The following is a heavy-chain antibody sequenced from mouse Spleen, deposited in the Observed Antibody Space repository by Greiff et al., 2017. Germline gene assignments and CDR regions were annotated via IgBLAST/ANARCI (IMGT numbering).Heavy chain of an antibody. J-gene: IGHJ2*01. CDR3: AIGTYYGYDVDYFDT. CDR2: IHPSDSDT. V-gene: IGHV1-74*01. Sequence: QVQLQQPGAELVKPGASVKVSCKASGYTFTSYWMHWVKQRPGQGLEWIGRIHPSDSDTNYNQKFKGKATLTVNKSSSTANMRLSILTYEDSAVYYCAIGTYYGYDVDYFDTGAKAPLSQSPQ. D-gene: IGHD2-2*01. CDR1: GYTFTSYW.